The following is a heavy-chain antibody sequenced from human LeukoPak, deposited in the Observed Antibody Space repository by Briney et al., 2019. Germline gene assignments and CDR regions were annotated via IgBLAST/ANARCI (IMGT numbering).Heavy chain of an antibody. J-gene: IGHJ3*02. CDR2: IHPSSGSR. D-gene: IGHD1-14*01. Sequence: ASVKVFCKAPGYTFTNDYMHWVRQAPGQGLEWIGIIHPSSGSRSYAQKFQGRVTMTRDTSTSTVYMELSSLRSEDTAMYYCARRPPAYDAFDIWGQGTMVTVSS. CDR1: GYTFTNDY. CDR3: ARRPPAYDAFDI. V-gene: IGHV1-46*01.